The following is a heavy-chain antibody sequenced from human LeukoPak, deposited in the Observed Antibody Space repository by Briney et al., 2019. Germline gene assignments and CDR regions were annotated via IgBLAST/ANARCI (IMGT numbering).Heavy chain of an antibody. Sequence: PGGSLRLSCAASGFTFYSYWMSWVRQAPGKGLEWVANIKQDGSENFSVDSVTGRFTISRDNSKNTLYLQMNSLRAEDTAVYYCAKTRARTMVVTPVDYWGQGTLVTVSS. CDR2: IKQDGSEN. J-gene: IGHJ4*02. CDR3: AKTRARTMVVTPVDY. CDR1: GFTFYSYW. V-gene: IGHV3-7*03. D-gene: IGHD4-23*01.